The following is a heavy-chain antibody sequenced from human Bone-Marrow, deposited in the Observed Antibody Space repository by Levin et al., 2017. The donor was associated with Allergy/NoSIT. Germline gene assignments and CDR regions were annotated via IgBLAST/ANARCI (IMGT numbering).Heavy chain of an antibody. Sequence: SETLSLTCAVYGGSFSGYYWSWIRQPPGKGLEWIGEINHSGSTNYNPSLKSRVTISVDTSKNQFSLKLSSVTAADTAVYYCARGRERRGMYWDHYYYYYMDVWGKGTTVTVSS. CDR3: ARGRERRGMYWDHYYYYYMDV. CDR2: INHSGST. D-gene: IGHD2-8*02. CDR1: GGSFSGYY. V-gene: IGHV4-34*01. J-gene: IGHJ6*03.